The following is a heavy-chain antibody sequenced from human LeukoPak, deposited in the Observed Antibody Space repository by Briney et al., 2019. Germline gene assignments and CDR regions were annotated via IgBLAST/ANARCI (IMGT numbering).Heavy chain of an antibody. Sequence: SETLSLTCTVPGGSISSYYWSWIRPPPGKGLEWIGYIYYSGSTNYNPSLKSRVTISVDTSKNQFSLKLSSVTAADTAVYYCARVVYFGPFDYWGQGTLVTVSS. J-gene: IGHJ4*02. V-gene: IGHV4-59*01. D-gene: IGHD3/OR15-3a*01. CDR3: ARVVYFGPFDY. CDR1: GGSISSYY. CDR2: IYYSGST.